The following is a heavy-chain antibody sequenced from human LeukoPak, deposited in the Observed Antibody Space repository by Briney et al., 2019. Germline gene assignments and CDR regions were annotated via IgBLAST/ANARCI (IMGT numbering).Heavy chain of an antibody. CDR2: ISYDGSNK. CDR3: AKDLASPFGY. V-gene: IGHV3-30*18. J-gene: IGHJ4*02. D-gene: IGHD2/OR15-2a*01. Sequence: PGGSLRLSCAASGFTFSSYGMHWVRQAPGKGLEWVAVISYDGSNKYYADSVKGRFTISRDNSKNTLYLQMNSLRAEDTAVYYCAKDLASPFGYWGQGTLVTVSS. CDR1: GFTFSSYG.